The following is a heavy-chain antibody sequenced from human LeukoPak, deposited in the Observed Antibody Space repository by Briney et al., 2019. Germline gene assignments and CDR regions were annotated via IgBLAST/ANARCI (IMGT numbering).Heavy chain of an antibody. Sequence: TGGSLRLSCAASGFTFSSYEMNWVRQAPGKGLEWVSSISSSSSYIYYADSVKGRFTISRDNAKNSLYLQMNSLRAEDTAVYYCARDYSSCRFDYWGQGTLVTVSS. CDR1: GFTFSSYE. CDR3: ARDYSSCRFDY. CDR2: ISSSSSYI. J-gene: IGHJ4*02. D-gene: IGHD6-6*01. V-gene: IGHV3-21*01.